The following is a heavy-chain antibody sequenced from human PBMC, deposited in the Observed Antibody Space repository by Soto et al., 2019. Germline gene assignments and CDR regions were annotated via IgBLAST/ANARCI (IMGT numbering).Heavy chain of an antibody. D-gene: IGHD1-26*01. Sequence: GSLRLSCAASGFRFRTRAMSWVRQAPGKGLEWVASIRPGGDSTYYADSVKGRFAVSRDNSNVTLYLQMDSLRVEDTAIYYCTTHEEGAPWAGGFDSWGQGTLVTVSS. V-gene: IGHV3-23*01. J-gene: IGHJ5*01. CDR2: IRPGGDST. CDR1: GFRFRTRA. CDR3: TTHEEGAPWAGGFDS.